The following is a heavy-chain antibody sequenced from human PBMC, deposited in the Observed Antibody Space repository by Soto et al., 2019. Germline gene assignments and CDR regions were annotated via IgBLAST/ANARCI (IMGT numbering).Heavy chain of an antibody. CDR2: INPSGGST. V-gene: IGHV1-46*01. Sequence: QVQLVQSGAEVKKPGASVKVSCKASGYTFTSYYMHWVRQAPGQGLEWMGIINPSGGSTSYAQKFPGIVTMPRDTSTSTVYMELSSLRSEDTAVYYCARGGYCSGGSCYRFDPWGQGTLVTFSS. D-gene: IGHD2-15*01. CDR3: ARGGYCSGGSCYRFDP. CDR1: GYTFTSYY. J-gene: IGHJ5*02.